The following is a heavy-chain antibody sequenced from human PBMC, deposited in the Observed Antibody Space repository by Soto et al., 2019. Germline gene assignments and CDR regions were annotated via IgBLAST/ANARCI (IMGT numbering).Heavy chain of an antibody. CDR2: IIPIFGTA. CDR1: GGTFSSYA. J-gene: IGHJ3*02. D-gene: IGHD3-10*01. Sequence: ASVKVSCKASGGTFSSYAISWVRQAPGQGLEWMGGIIPIFGTANYAQKFQGRVTITADKSTSTAYMELSSLRSEDTAVYYCAGRRITMVRGVMRAFDIWGQGTMVTVSS. V-gene: IGHV1-69*06. CDR3: AGRRITMVRGVMRAFDI.